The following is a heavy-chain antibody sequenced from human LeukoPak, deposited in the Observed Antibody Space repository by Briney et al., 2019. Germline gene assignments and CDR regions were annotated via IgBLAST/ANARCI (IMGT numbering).Heavy chain of an antibody. J-gene: IGHJ4*02. CDR1: GFTFTTRSA. Sequence: GTSVKVCCKASGFTFTTRSAVQWVRQARGQRLEWIGWIVVGSDNTNYAQKFQERVTITRDMSTSTAYMELSSLRSEDTAVYYCAAPYSSIWFDYWGQGTLVTVSS. CDR2: IVVGSDNT. D-gene: IGHD6-13*01. CDR3: AAPYSSIWFDY. V-gene: IGHV1-58*01.